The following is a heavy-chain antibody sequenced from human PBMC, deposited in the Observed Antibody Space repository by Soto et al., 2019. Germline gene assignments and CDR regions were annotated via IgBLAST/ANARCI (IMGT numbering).Heavy chain of an antibody. Sequence: HPGGSLRLSCAASGFTVSSNYMSWVRQAPGKGLEWVSVIYSGGSTYYADSVKGRFTISRDNSKNTLYLQMNSLRAEDTAVYYCARDTLMRHFDYWGQGTLVTVS. CDR2: IYSGGST. D-gene: IGHD3-16*01. CDR1: GFTVSSNY. CDR3: ARDTLMRHFDY. V-gene: IGHV3-66*01. J-gene: IGHJ4*02.